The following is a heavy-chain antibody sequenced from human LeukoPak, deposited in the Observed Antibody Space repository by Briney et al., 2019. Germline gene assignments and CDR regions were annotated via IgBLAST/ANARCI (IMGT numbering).Heavy chain of an antibody. J-gene: IGHJ4*02. D-gene: IGHD4/OR15-4a*01. CDR1: GFNFDDNV. Sequence: PGGSLRLSCAASGFNFDDNVMHWVRQAPGKGLEWVSLVSDDGYGTYYADSVKGRFTISRDNSKNSLYLQMNSLRSEDTALYYCATMGPLDYRGQGTLVTVSS. V-gene: IGHV3-43*02. CDR3: ATMGPLDY. CDR2: VSDDGYGT.